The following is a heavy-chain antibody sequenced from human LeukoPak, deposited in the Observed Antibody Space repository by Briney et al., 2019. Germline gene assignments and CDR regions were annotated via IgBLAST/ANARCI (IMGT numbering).Heavy chain of an antibody. V-gene: IGHV3-74*01. CDR2: IISDGTTT. CDR3: TRDWRNMAFDY. CDR1: GFPLSNFW. D-gene: IGHD2/OR15-2a*01. Sequence: GGSLRLSCTAPGFPLSNFWMHWGRQGPGEGVGWVSRIISDGTTTSYADSVKGRFTISRDNAKNTLYLQMNSLRAEDTAVYYCTRDWRNMAFDYWGQGTLVTVSS. J-gene: IGHJ4*02.